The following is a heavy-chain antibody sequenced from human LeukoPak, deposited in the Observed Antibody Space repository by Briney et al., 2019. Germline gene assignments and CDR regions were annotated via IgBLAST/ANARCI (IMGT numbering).Heavy chain of an antibody. CDR1: GFTFSTYV. CDR3: GRYYVMDV. J-gene: IGHJ6*02. Sequence: GGSLRLSCAASGFTFSTYVMNWVRQAPGKGLEWVSTISDSGGSTYYADSVKGRFTISRDNSKSTLYLQMNSLRAEDTAAYYCGRYYVMDVWGQGTSVTVSS. CDR2: ISDSGGST. V-gene: IGHV3-23*01.